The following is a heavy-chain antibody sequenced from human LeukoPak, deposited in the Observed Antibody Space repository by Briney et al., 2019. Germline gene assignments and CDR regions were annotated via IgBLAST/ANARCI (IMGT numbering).Heavy chain of an antibody. V-gene: IGHV3-23*01. CDR1: GFTFSSYA. Sequence: GGSLRLSCAASGFTFSSYAMSWVRRAPGKGLECVSAISGSGGSTYYADSVKGRFTISRDNSKNTLYLQMNSLRAEDTAVYYCAKDRCGGDYYPVGAFDIWGQGTMVTVSS. CDR2: ISGSGGST. J-gene: IGHJ3*02. D-gene: IGHD2-21*01. CDR3: AKDRCGGDYYPVGAFDI.